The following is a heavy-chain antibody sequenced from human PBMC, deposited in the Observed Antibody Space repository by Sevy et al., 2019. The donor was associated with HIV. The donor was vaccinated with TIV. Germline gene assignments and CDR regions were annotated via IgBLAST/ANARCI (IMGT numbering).Heavy chain of an antibody. D-gene: IGHD5-12*01. V-gene: IGHV3-21*01. CDR1: GFTFSSYS. CDR2: ISSSSSYI. J-gene: IGHJ4*02. CDR3: AREPIEMATTSYYFDY. Sequence: GGSLRLSCAASGFTFSSYSMNWVRQAPGKGLEWVSSISSSSSYIYYADSVKGRFTISRDNAKNSLYLQMNSLRAEDTAVYYCAREPIEMATTSYYFDYWGQGTLVTVSS.